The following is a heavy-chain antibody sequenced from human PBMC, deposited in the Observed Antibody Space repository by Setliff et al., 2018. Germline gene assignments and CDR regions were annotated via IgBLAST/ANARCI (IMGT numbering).Heavy chain of an antibody. CDR1: GGSISSSRHC. CDR3: AREAVYSSSWCFYYYGMDV. D-gene: IGHD6-13*01. CDR2: IYYSGST. J-gene: IGHJ6*02. Sequence: TSETLSLTCTVSGGSISSSRHCWGWIRQPPGKGLEWIGTIYYSGSTYYNPSLKSRVTVSVDTSKNQFSLKLSSVTAADTAVYYCAREAVYSSSWCFYYYGMDVWGQGTTVTVSS. V-gene: IGHV4-39*07.